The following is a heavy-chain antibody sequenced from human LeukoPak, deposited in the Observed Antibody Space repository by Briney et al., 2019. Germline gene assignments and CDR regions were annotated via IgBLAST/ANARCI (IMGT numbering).Heavy chain of an antibody. CDR3: ARGTSFYYDSRGYYYADRGFDP. CDR2: IYTSGST. J-gene: IGHJ5*02. Sequence: SETLSLTCTVSGGSISSYYWSWIRQPAGKGLEWIGRIYTSGSTNYNPSLKSRVTMSVDTSKNQFSLKLSSVTAADTAVYYCARGTSFYYDSRGYYYADRGFDPWGQGTLVTVSS. CDR1: GGSISSYY. V-gene: IGHV4-4*07. D-gene: IGHD3-22*01.